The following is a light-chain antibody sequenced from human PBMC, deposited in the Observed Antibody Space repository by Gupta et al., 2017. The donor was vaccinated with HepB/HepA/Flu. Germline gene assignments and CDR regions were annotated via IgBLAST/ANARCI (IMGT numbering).Light chain of an antibody. Sequence: VLTQSPATLSLSPGERATLSCRASQSVSSYLAWYQQKPGQAPRLLIYDASNRATGIPARFSGSGSGTDYTLTISSLEPEDFAVYYCQQRSNWPLTFGGGTKVEIK. J-gene: IGKJ4*01. CDR3: QQRSNWPLT. V-gene: IGKV3-11*01. CDR2: DAS. CDR1: QSVSSY.